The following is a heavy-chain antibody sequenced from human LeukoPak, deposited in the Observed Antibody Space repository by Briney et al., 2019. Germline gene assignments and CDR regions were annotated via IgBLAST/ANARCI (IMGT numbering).Heavy chain of an antibody. V-gene: IGHV3-21*01. J-gene: IGHJ6*03. CDR2: ISSSSSYI. Sequence: PGGSLRLSCAASGFTFSSYSMNWVRQAPGKGLEWVSSISSSSSYIYYADSVKGRFTISRDNAKNSLYLQMNSLRAEDTAVYYCARVVVDTEYYYYYMDVWGKGTTVTVSS. D-gene: IGHD2-2*01. CDR1: GFTFSSYS. CDR3: ARVVVDTEYYYYYMDV.